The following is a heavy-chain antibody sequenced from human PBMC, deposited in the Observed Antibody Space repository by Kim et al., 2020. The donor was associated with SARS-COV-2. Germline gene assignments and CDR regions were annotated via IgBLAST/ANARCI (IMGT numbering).Heavy chain of an antibody. CDR2: IYYSGST. J-gene: IGHJ3*02. D-gene: IGHD2-21*02. CDR3: ARQSAAVTAIRGDAFDI. Sequence: SETLSLTCTVSGGSISSSSYYWGWIRQPPGKGLEWIGSIYYSGSTYYNPSLKSRVTISVDTSKNQFSLKLSSVTAADTAVYYCARQSAAVTAIRGDAFDIWGQGTMVPVSS. V-gene: IGHV4-39*01. CDR1: GGSISSSSYY.